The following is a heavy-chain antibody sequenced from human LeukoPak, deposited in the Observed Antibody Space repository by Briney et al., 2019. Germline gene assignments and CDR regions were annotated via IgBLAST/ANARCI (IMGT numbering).Heavy chain of an antibody. CDR1: GFTFSTYW. D-gene: IGHD2-2*01. CDR2: INTDGSTT. CDR3: AREKKSSTSMDY. Sequence: PGGSLRLSCAASGFTFSTYWMHWVRQAPGKGLVWVSRINTDGSTTTCADSVKGRFTISRDNAKNTLCLQMNSLRAEDTAVYYCAREKKSSTSMDYWGQGTLVTVST. V-gene: IGHV3-74*01. J-gene: IGHJ4*02.